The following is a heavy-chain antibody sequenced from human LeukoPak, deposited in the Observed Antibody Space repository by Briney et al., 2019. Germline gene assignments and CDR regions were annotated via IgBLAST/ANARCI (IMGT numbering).Heavy chain of an antibody. D-gene: IGHD6-13*01. CDR3: AKDSSSFSPDWFDP. CDR1: GFTLRTYW. J-gene: IGHJ5*02. Sequence: SGGSLRLSCAASGFTLRTYWMQWVRQAPGQGLVWVSRIKYDETVTNYADSVKGRFTISRDNAKNTLYLQMNSLRAEDTAVYYCAKDSSSFSPDWFDPWGQGTLVTVSS. V-gene: IGHV3-74*01. CDR2: IKYDETVT.